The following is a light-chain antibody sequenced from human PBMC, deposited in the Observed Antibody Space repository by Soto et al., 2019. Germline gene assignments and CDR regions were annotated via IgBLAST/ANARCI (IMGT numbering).Light chain of an antibody. J-gene: IGLJ1*01. CDR1: SSDVGGYNY. CDR3: SSYTTSNTRQIV. CDR2: DVS. Sequence: QSVLTQPDSVSGSPGQSITISCTGTSSDVGGYNYVSWYQQHPGKAPKFMIYDVSNRPSGVSNRFSGSKSGNTASLTISGLQAEDEADYYCSSYTTSNTRQIVFGTGTKVTAL. V-gene: IGLV2-14*01.